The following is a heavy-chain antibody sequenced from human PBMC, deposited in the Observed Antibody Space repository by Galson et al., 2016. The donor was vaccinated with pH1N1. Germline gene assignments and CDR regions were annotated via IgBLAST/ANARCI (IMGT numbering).Heavy chain of an antibody. V-gene: IGHV1-46*01. CDR2: IDPSYGST. J-gene: IGHJ4*02. Sequence: SVKVSCKASGYRFTKYYMHWVRQAPGQGLDWMGIIDPSYGSTTYAEKFQDRITMTRDTSTSTVYMELSSLTSEDTAVYYCATFAGADHVFDNWSQGTLVIVSS. D-gene: IGHD7-27*01. CDR3: ATFAGADHVFDN. CDR1: GYRFTKYY.